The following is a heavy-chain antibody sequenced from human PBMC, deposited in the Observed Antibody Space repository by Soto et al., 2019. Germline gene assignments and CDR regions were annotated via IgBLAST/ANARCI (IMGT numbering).Heavy chain of an antibody. D-gene: IGHD3-10*01. Sequence: GASVKVSCKASGYTFTSYGISWVRQAPGQGLEWMGWISAYNGNTNYAQKLQGRVTMTTDTSTSTAYMELRSLRSDDTAVYYCARDAPYNAEQYYFDDWGQGTLVTVAS. V-gene: IGHV1-18*01. CDR2: ISAYNGNT. CDR1: GYTFTSYG. CDR3: ARDAPYNAEQYYFDD. J-gene: IGHJ4*02.